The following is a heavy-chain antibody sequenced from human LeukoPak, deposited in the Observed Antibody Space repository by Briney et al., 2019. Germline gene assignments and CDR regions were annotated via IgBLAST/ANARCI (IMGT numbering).Heavy chain of an antibody. D-gene: IGHD5-24*01. Sequence: SETLSLTCTVSGGSISSYYWSWIRQTPGKGLEWIGYIYYSGSTNYNPSLKSRVTISVDTSKNQFSLKLSSVTAADTAVYYCARWLHLYGMDGWGQGTTVTVSS. CDR3: ARWLHLYGMDG. CDR2: IYYSGST. J-gene: IGHJ6*02. V-gene: IGHV4-59*08. CDR1: GGSISSYY.